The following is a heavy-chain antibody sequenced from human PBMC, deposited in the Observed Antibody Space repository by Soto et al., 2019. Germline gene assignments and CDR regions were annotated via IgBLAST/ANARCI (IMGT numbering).Heavy chain of an antibody. D-gene: IGHD6-6*01. V-gene: IGHV1-18*01. CDR1: GYTFTSYG. J-gene: IGHJ5*02. CDR3: ARDDSSSSFYNWFDP. CDR2: ISASNGNT. Sequence: QVQLVQSGAEVKNSGASVKVSCKASGYTFTSYGFSWVRQAPGQGLEWMGWISASNGNTNYAQKLQGRVTMTTDTSTGTAYMELSRLRSDDTAVYYCARDDSSSSFYNWFDPWGQGTLVTVSS.